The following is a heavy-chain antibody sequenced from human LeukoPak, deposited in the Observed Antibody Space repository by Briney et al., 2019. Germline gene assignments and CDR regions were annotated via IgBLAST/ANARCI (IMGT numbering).Heavy chain of an antibody. CDR1: GGTFSSYA. J-gene: IGHJ4*02. D-gene: IGHD3-22*01. CDR2: IIPIFGTA. Sequence: GASVKVSCKASGGTFSSYAISWVRQAPGEGLEWMGGIIPIFGTANYAQKFQGRVTITTDESTSKAYMELSSLRSEDTAVYYCARARLYYDSSGYYYFSYFDYWGQGTLVTVSS. V-gene: IGHV1-69*05. CDR3: ARARLYYDSSGYYYFSYFDY.